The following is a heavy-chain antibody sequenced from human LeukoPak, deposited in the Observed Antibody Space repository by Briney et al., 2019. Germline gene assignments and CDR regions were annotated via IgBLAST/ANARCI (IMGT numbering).Heavy chain of an antibody. CDR1: GGSISSGDYY. CDR3: ARSTTMVRGVITPYWFDP. V-gene: IGHV4-30-4*01. D-gene: IGHD3-10*01. CDR2: IYYSGST. J-gene: IGHJ5*02. Sequence: PSETLSLTCTVSGGSISSGDYYWSWIRQPPGKGLEWIGYIYYSGSTYYNPSLKSRVTISVDTSKNQFSLKLSSVTAADTAVYYCARSTTMVRGVITPYWFDPWGQGTLVTVSS.